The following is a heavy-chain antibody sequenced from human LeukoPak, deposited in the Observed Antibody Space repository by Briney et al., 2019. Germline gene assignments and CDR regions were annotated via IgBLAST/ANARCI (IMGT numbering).Heavy chain of an antibody. CDR1: GFTFSEYA. D-gene: IGHD3-10*01. Sequence: GGSLRLSCAASGFTFSEYAMHWVRRAPGKGLEWVAVISYDGRQKYYGDSVKGRFTISRDNAKKSLYLQMNSLRDEDTAIYYCAKTYYYSSGNFWGQGTLVTVSS. CDR2: ISYDGRQK. CDR3: AKTYYYSSGNF. V-gene: IGHV3-30-3*01. J-gene: IGHJ4*02.